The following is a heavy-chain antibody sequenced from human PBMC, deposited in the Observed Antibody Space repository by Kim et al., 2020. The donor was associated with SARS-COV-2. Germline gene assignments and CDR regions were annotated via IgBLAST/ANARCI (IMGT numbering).Heavy chain of an antibody. J-gene: IGHJ6*02. Sequence: GGSLRLSCAASGFTFSSYSMNWVRQAPGKGLEWVSSISSSSYYIYYADSVKGRFTISRDNANNSLYLQMNTLRAEDTAVYYCARDESDYSNYRYYGMDVWGQGTTVTVSS. CDR2: ISSSSYYI. V-gene: IGHV3-21*01. D-gene: IGHD4-4*01. CDR3: ARDESDYSNYRYYGMDV. CDR1: GFTFSSYS.